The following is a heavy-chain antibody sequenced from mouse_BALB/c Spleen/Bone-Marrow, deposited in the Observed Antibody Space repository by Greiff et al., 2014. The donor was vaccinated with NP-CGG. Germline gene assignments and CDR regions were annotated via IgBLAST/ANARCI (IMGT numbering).Heavy chain of an antibody. CDR3: ARRWDYEGYFVF. CDR2: INPSSGYT. J-gene: IGHJ2*01. CDR1: GYSFTSYT. Sequence: QVQLKESGAGLARPGASVKMSCKASGYSFTSYTMHWVKQTPGQGLEWIGYINPSSGYTKYNQKFKDKSTLTADKSSSTAYMQLSSLASEDSTVFYCARRWDYEGYFVFWGPGTTLTVSS. V-gene: IGHV1-4*01. D-gene: IGHD2-4*01.